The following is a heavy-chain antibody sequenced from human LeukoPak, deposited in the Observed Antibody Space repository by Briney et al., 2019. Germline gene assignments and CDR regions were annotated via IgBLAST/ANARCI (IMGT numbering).Heavy chain of an antibody. D-gene: IGHD2-15*01. Sequence: GASVKVSCKASGYTFTSYGISWVRQAPGQGLEWRGWISAYNGNTNYAQKLQGRVTMTTDTSTSTAYMELRSLRSDDTAVYYCARVSKYCSGGSCYFLTPPDYWGQGTLVTVSS. CDR3: ARVSKYCSGGSCYFLTPPDY. J-gene: IGHJ4*02. V-gene: IGHV1-18*01. CDR1: GYTFTSYG. CDR2: ISAYNGNT.